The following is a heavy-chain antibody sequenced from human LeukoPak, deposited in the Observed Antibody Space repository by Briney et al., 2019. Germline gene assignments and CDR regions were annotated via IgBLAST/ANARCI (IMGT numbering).Heavy chain of an antibody. V-gene: IGHV3-11*06. D-gene: IGHD5-24*01. CDR1: GFTFSDYY. J-gene: IGHJ3*02. CDR3: ARVDGRDGYNYAFDI. CDR2: ISSSSSYT. Sequence: GGSLRLSCEASGFTFSDYYMSWIRQAPGKGLEWVSYISSSSSYTNYADSVKGRFTISRDNAKNSLYLQMNSLRAEDTAVYYCARVDGRDGYNYAFDIWGQGTMVTVSS.